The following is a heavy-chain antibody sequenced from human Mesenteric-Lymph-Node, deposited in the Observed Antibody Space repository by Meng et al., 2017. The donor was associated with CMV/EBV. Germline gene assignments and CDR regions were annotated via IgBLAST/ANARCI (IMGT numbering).Heavy chain of an antibody. CDR3: ARDGEMAVHYYYYGMDV. CDR2: IIPIFGTA. Sequence: SSVKVSCKASGGTFSSYAISWVRQAPGQGLEWMGGIIPIFGTANYAQKFQGRVTITTDESTSTAYMELSSLRSEDTAVYYCARDGEMAVHYYYYGMDVWGQGTTVTVSS. J-gene: IGHJ6*02. CDR1: GGTFSSYA. D-gene: IGHD5-24*01. V-gene: IGHV1-69*05.